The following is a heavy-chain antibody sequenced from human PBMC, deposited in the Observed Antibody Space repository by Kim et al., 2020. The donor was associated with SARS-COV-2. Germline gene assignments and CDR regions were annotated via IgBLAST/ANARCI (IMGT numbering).Heavy chain of an antibody. Sequence: KFQGRVTITADESMSTAYMELSSLRSEDTAVYYCARVGGSGSYFIFDYWGQGTLVTVSS. CDR3: ARVGGSGSYFIFDY. D-gene: IGHD3-10*01. J-gene: IGHJ4*02. V-gene: IGHV1-69*01.